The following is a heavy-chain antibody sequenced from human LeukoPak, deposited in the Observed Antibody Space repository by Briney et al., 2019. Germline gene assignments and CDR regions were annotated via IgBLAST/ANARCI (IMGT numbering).Heavy chain of an antibody. CDR2: ISRTSDTV. V-gene: IGHV3-48*01. Sequence: GGSLRLSCAASGFTFSGYTLNWVRQAPGKGLKWVSYISRTSDTVSYADSVKGRFTISRDNAKNSLYLQMSSLRAEDTAVYYCARDYGYAFDTWGQGTMVTVSS. CDR3: ARDYGYAFDT. J-gene: IGHJ3*02. D-gene: IGHD3-16*01. CDR1: GFTFSGYT.